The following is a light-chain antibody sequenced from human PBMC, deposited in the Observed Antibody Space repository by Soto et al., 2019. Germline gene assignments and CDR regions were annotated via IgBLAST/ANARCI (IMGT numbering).Light chain of an antibody. CDR1: QSVTSSH. CDR2: DAS. CDR3: QQYGSSPLT. Sequence: EIVLSQSPATLSLSPGERATLSCGASQSVTSSHLAWYQQKPGLAPRLLIYDASSRATGIPDRFSGSGSGTDFTLTISRLEPEDFAVYYCQQYGSSPLTFGQGTRLAI. V-gene: IGKV3D-20*01. J-gene: IGKJ5*01.